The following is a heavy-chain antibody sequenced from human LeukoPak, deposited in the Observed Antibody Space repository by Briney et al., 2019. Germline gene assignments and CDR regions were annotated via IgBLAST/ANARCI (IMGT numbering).Heavy chain of an antibody. Sequence: SETLSLTCAVSGASISSSNWWSWVRQPPGKGLEWIGYIYYSGSTNYNPSLKSRVTISVDTSKNQSSLKLSSVTAADTAVYYCARQYYDILTGYVRGWFDPWGQGTLVTVSS. CDR3: ARQYYDILTGYVRGWFDP. CDR2: IYYSGST. V-gene: IGHV4-4*02. D-gene: IGHD3-9*01. CDR1: GASISSSNW. J-gene: IGHJ5*02.